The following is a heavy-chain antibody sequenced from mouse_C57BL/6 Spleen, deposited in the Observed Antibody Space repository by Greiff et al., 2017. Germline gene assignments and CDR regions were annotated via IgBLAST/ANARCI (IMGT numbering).Heavy chain of an antibody. CDR3: ARSLHYYGSWHYAMDY. J-gene: IGHJ4*01. Sequence: VQLQQSGPELVKPGASVKISCKASGYTFTDYYMNWVKQSPGKSLEWIGDINPTNGGTSYNQKFKGKATLTVDTSSSTAYMALRSLTSEDSAVYYCARSLHYYGSWHYAMDYWGQGTSVTVSS. V-gene: IGHV1-26*01. CDR2: INPTNGGT. D-gene: IGHD1-1*01. CDR1: GYTFTDYY.